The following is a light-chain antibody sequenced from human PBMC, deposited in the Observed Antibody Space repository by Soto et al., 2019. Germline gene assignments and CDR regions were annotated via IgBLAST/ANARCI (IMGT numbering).Light chain of an antibody. CDR3: QVWDGSSDHVV. CDR1: NIGTKN. V-gene: IGLV3-21*02. Sequence: SYELSQPPSVSVAPGQTARITCGGNNIGTKNVQWYKQKPGQAPVLVVYDHSDRPSGIPERFSGSSSGNTATLTISRVEAGDEANYCCQVWDGSSDHVVFGGGTQLTVL. J-gene: IGLJ2*01. CDR2: DHS.